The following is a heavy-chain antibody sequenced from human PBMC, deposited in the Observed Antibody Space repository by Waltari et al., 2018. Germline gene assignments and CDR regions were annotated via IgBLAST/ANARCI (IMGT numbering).Heavy chain of an antibody. CDR2: INHSGST. CDR1: GGSFSGYY. CDR3: ARGDYDFWSGYNWFDP. V-gene: IGHV4-34*01. Sequence: QVQLQQWGAGLLKPSETLSLTCAVYGGSFSGYYWSWLRQPPGKGLEWIGEINHSGSTNYNPSLKSRVTISVDTSKNQFSLKLSSVTAADTAVYYCARGDYDFWSGYNWFDPWGQGTLVTVSS. D-gene: IGHD3-3*01. J-gene: IGHJ5*02.